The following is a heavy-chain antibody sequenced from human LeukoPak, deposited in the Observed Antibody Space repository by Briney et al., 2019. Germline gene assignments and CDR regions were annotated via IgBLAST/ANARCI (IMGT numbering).Heavy chain of an antibody. D-gene: IGHD6-19*01. CDR2: ISAYNGNT. Sequence: ASVKVSCKASGYTFTSYGISWVRQAPGQGLEWMGCISAYNGNTNYAQKLQGRVTMTTDTSTSTAYMELRSLRSDDTAVYYCARVNGIAVDGTGFDYWGQGNLVTVSS. V-gene: IGHV1-18*01. J-gene: IGHJ4*02. CDR1: GYTFTSYG. CDR3: ARVNGIAVDGTGFDY.